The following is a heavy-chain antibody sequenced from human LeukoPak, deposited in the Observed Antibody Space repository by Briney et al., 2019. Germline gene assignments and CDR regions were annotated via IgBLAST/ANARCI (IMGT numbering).Heavy chain of an antibody. J-gene: IGHJ5*02. D-gene: IGHD3-10*01. CDR1: GGSISSYY. CDR3: ARQKAHYYGSGSYYRWSFDP. V-gene: IGHV4-34*01. CDR2: INHSGST. Sequence: SETLSLTCTVSGGSISSYYWSWIRQPPGKGLEWIGEINHSGSTNYNPSLKSRVTISVDTSKNQFSLKLSSVTAADTAVYYCARQKAHYYGSGSYYRWSFDPWGQGTLVTVSS.